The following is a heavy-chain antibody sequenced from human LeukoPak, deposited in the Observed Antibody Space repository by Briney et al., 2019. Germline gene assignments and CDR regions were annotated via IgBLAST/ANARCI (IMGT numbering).Heavy chain of an antibody. CDR1: GYLFSNYW. CDR2: IYPGDSDT. J-gene: IGHJ6*03. CDR3: ARLPTVTHRGGRQGGAYYYYMDV. V-gene: IGHV5-51*01. Sequence: GESLKISCQASGYLFSNYWIGWVRQMPGKCLEWMEIIYPGDSDTRYSLSFQGQVTISADKSISTAYLQWSSLKASDTAMYYCARLPTVTHRGGRQGGAYYYYMDVWGKGTTVTISS. D-gene: IGHD4-17*01.